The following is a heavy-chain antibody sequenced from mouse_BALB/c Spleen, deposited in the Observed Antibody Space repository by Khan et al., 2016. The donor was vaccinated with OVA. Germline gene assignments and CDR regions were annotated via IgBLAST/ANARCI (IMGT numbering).Heavy chain of an antibody. Sequence: EVQLQESGPGLVKPSQSLSLTCTVTGYSITRDYAWNWIRQFPGNKLEWMGYISNSGSTTYNPSLKSRISITRDTSKNRFFLQLNSVTTEDTATYYRSSELGRYYAMDDWGQGTSVTVSS. CDR2: ISNSGST. J-gene: IGHJ4*01. V-gene: IGHV3-2*02. CDR3: SSELGRYYAMDD. CDR1: GYSITRDYA. D-gene: IGHD4-1*01.